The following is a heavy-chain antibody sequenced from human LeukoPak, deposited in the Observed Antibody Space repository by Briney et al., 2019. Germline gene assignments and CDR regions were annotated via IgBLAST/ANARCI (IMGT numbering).Heavy chain of an antibody. J-gene: IGHJ4*02. D-gene: IGHD3-22*01. CDR3: TRNYDSSGYTTFGY. CDR2: IYYSGST. Sequence: KPSETLSLTCTVSGGSISTYYWSWIRQPPGKGLEWIGHIYYSGSTNYNPSLKSRVTIAVDTSKNHFSLKLSSVTAADTAVYYCTRNYDSSGYTTFGYWGRGTLVTVSS. V-gene: IGHV4-59*01. CDR1: GGSISTYY.